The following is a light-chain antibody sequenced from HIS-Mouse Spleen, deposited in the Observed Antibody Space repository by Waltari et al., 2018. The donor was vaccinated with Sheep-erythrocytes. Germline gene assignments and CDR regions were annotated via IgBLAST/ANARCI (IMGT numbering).Light chain of an antibody. J-gene: IGKJ4*01. CDR3: QQYNSYPLT. Sequence: DIQTTQSPSTLSASVGDRVTITCRASQSISSWLAWYQQKPGKAPKLLIYKASSLESGVPSRFSGSGAGTEFTLTISSLQPDDFATYYCQQYNSYPLTFGGGTKVEIK. CDR2: KAS. V-gene: IGKV1-5*03. CDR1: QSISSW.